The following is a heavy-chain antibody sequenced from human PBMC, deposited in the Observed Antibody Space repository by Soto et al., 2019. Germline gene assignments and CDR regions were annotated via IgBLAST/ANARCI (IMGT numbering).Heavy chain of an antibody. CDR3: ARHYDFWSGSWFDP. J-gene: IGHJ5*02. CDR1: GGSSSSSSDY. CDR2: IYYSGST. D-gene: IGHD3-3*01. V-gene: IGHV4-39*01. Sequence: SETKSLTSTVAGGSSSSSSDYWGWIRQPPGKGLEWIGSIYYSGSTYYNPSLKSRVTISVDTSKNQFSLKLSSVTAADTAVYYCARHYDFWSGSWFDPWGQGTLVTVSS.